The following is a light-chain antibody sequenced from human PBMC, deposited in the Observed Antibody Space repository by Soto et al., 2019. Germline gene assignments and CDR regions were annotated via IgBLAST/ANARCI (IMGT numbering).Light chain of an antibody. CDR3: QSYDSSLSGVI. CDR2: GNN. CDR1: NSNIGAGFG. Sequence: QSVLTQPPSVSGAPGQRVTIYCTGSNSNIGAGFGVHWYQQLPGTAPKLLIYGNNNRPSGVPDRFSGSRSGTSASLAITGLQAEDEADYYCQSYDSSLSGVIFGGGTKLTVL. J-gene: IGLJ2*01. V-gene: IGLV1-40*01.